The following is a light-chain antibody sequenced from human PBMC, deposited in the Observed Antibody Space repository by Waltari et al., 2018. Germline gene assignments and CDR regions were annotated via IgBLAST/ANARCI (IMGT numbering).Light chain of an antibody. Sequence: QSALTQPASVSGSSGQSITISCTGTSSDVGSYNLVSWYQQHPGKAPKLMIYEGSKRPSGGSNRFSGSKSGNTASLTISGLQAEDEADYYCCSYAGSSWVFGGGTKLTVL. CDR2: EGS. V-gene: IGLV2-23*01. CDR3: CSYAGSSWV. CDR1: SSDVGSYNL. J-gene: IGLJ3*02.